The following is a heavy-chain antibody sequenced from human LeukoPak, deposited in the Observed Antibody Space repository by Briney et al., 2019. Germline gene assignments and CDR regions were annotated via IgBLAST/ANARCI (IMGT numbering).Heavy chain of an antibody. V-gene: IGHV4-59*12. Sequence: SETLSLTCTVSGVSISSYDRSWIRQPPGKGLEWICYIYYSGGSTYNAPLKRRVTISLDTSKYQFYLMLRSVTAAGTAVDYCARRDSSSWCCAFDVWGQGTMVTVSS. CDR1: GVSISSYD. D-gene: IGHD6-13*01. CDR2: IYYSGGS. J-gene: IGHJ3*01. CDR3: ARRDSSSWCCAFDV.